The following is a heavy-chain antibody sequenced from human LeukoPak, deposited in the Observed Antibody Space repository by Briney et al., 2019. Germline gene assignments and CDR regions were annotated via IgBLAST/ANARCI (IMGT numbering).Heavy chain of an antibody. D-gene: IGHD3-22*01. V-gene: IGHV4-61*01. J-gene: IGHJ4*02. Sequence: SETLSLTCTPAAGSVSSACYYWSWIRQPPGKGLEWIGYVYYSGTTNYNPSLKSRVTISVDTSKNQFSLKLSSVTAADSAVYYCARNYDSSGYYYVRYGGQGTLVTVSS. CDR3: ARNYDSSGYYYVRY. CDR2: VYYSGTT. CDR1: AGSVSSACYY.